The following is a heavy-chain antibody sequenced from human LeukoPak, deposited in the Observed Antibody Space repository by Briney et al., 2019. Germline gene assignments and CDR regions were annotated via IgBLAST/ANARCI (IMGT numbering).Heavy chain of an antibody. CDR2: ISCSGVTT. D-gene: IGHD2-2*01. CDR3: AKCPSTTSCYGVRLDV. CDR1: GITFTSHA. J-gene: IGHJ6*02. V-gene: IGHV3-23*01. Sequence: GGSLRLSCVASGITFTSHALTWARQAPGKGLEWVSNISCSGVTTNYAKSVKGRFPISSDNSKNTLYLEMHGLRVDDTAKYSCAKCPSTTSCYGVRLDVWGQGTTVTVSS.